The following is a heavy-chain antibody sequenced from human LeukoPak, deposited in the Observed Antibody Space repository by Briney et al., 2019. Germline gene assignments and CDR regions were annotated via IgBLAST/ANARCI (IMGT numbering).Heavy chain of an antibody. CDR1: GGSISSSSYY. D-gene: IGHD3-9*01. CDR3: ARGNILTGYCFDF. V-gene: IGHV4-39*01. CDR2: IYYSGST. Sequence: SETLSLTCTVSGGSISSSSYYWGWIRQPPGKGLEWIGSIYYSGSTYYNPSLKSRVTISVDTSKNQSSLRLSSVTAADTAVYYCARGNILTGYCFDFWGQGALVTVSS. J-gene: IGHJ4*02.